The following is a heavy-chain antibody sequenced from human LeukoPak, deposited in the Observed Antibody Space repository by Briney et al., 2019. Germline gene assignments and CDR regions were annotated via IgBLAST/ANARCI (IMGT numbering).Heavy chain of an antibody. J-gene: IGHJ4*02. V-gene: IGHV4-59*08. CDR1: RGSIRTYY. Sequence: PSETLSLTCTVSRGSIRTYYWSWIRQPPGKGLEWIGYIHYSGTTNYSPSLKSRVTISVDTSKNQFSLKLSSVTAADTAVYYCATAGIVARRYFDYWGQGTLVTVSS. CDR2: IHYSGTT. CDR3: ATAGIVARRYFDY. D-gene: IGHD1-26*01.